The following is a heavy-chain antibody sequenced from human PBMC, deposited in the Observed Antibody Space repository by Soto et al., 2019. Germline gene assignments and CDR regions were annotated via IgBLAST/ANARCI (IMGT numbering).Heavy chain of an antibody. CDR3: ARLAAVNRVSGSYPAFDV. Sequence: QVQLQESGPGLVKPSETLSLTCTVAGGSISSYYWSWIRQPPGRGLEWIGHIYYTGSTNYSPSFKSPIPRSLDTSRIQSSLKQTSVSAADTAVYYCARLAAVNRVSGSYPAFDVWGQGTMVTVSS. V-gene: IGHV4-59*08. CDR2: IYYTGST. CDR1: GGSISSYY. J-gene: IGHJ3*01. D-gene: IGHD3-16*02.